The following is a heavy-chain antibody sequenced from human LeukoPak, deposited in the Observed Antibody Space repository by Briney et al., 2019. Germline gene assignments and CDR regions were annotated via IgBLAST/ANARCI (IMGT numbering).Heavy chain of an antibody. V-gene: IGHV3-33*01. CDR3: ARDRGQQLGFDY. CDR1: GFTFSSYG. Sequence: GGSLRLSCAASGFTFSSYGMHWVRQAPGKGLEWVAVIWYDGSNKYYADSVKGRFFISRDSSKNTLYLQMNSLRAEDTAVYYCARDRGQQLGFDYWGQGTLVTVSS. J-gene: IGHJ4*02. D-gene: IGHD6-13*01. CDR2: IWYDGSNK.